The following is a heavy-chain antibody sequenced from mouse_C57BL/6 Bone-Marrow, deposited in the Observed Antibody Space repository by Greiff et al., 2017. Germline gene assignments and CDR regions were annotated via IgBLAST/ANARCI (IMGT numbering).Heavy chain of an antibody. J-gene: IGHJ3*01. CDR3: ARDITTVARFAY. CDR2: IYPRSGNT. Sequence: QVQLQQSGAELARPGASVKLSCKASGYTFPSYGISWVKQRTGQGLEWIGEIYPRSGNTYYNEKFKGKGTLTADKSSSTTYMELRSLTSEDSAVYFCARDITTVARFAYWGQGNLVTVSA. D-gene: IGHD1-1*01. V-gene: IGHV1-81*01. CDR1: GYTFPSYG.